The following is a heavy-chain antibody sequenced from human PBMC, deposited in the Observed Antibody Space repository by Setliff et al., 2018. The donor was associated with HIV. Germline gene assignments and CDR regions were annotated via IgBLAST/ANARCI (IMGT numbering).Heavy chain of an antibody. D-gene: IGHD2-15*01. Sequence: AGGSLRLSCAASGFTFRSYSMNWVRQAPGKGLEWVAYISSSSSTISYADSVKGRFAISRDNAKNSLYLQINSLRAEDTAVYYCARDLGGYCSGGGCYDWGQGTLVTVSS. J-gene: IGHJ4*02. CDR1: GFTFRSYS. CDR2: ISSSSSTI. V-gene: IGHV3-48*01. CDR3: ARDLGGYCSGGGCYD.